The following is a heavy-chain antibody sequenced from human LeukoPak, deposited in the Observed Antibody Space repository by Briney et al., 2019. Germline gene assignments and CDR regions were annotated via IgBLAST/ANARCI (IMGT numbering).Heavy chain of an antibody. V-gene: IGHV1-18*01. Sequence: ASVKVSCKASGYSFPSYGISWMRQAPGQGLEWMGWISAYNGNTKYAQKLQGRVTMTTDTSTSTAYMELRSLRSDDTAVYYCARDTFGELWNYWGQGTLVTVSS. CDR2: ISAYNGNT. D-gene: IGHD3-10*01. CDR1: GYSFPSYG. J-gene: IGHJ4*02. CDR3: ARDTFGELWNY.